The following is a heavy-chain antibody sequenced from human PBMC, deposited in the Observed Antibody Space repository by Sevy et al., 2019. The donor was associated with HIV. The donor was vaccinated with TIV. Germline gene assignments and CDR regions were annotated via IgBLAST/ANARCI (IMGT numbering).Heavy chain of an antibody. V-gene: IGHV3-53*01. CDR1: GFSVSSNY. CDR3: TRVHSGGYAFDY. J-gene: IGHJ4*02. D-gene: IGHD3-22*01. Sequence: GGSLRLSCAASGFSVSSNYMSWVRQAPGKGLEWVSLIYSSGRTYYGDTVKGRFTITRDDSKNNLYLQMNSVRAEDTALYYCTRVHSGGYAFDYWGQGSLVTVSS. CDR2: IYSSGRT.